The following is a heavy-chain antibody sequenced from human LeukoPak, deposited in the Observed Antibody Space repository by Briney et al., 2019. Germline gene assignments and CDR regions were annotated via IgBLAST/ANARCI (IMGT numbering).Heavy chain of an antibody. V-gene: IGHV1-69*01. J-gene: IGHJ4*02. D-gene: IGHD3-22*01. CDR1: GGTFSIYA. Sequence: GSSVKVSCKASGGTFSIYAISWVRQAPGQGLEWMGGIIPIFGTANYAQKFQGRVTITADESTSTAYMELSSLRSEDTAVYYCARDLDGYYYDSSGYYHTLRYWGQGTLVTVSS. CDR2: IIPIFGTA. CDR3: ARDLDGYYYDSSGYYHTLRY.